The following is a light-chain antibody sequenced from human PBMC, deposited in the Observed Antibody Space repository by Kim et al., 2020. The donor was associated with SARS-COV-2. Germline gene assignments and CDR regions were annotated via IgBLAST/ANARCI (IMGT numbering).Light chain of an antibody. CDR2: GAS. V-gene: IGKV3-20*01. J-gene: IGKJ3*01. CDR3: QQYGSSRVT. Sequence: EIVLTQSPGTLSLSPGERATLSCRASQSISNSYLAWYQQKPGQAPRLLIYGASSRGTGIPDRFSGSGSGTDFTLTISRLEPEDFAAYYCQQYGSSRVTFGPGTKVDIK. CDR1: QSISNSY.